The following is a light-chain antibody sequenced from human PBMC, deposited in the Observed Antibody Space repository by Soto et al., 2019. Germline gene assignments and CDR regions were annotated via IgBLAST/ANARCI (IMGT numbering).Light chain of an antibody. Sequence: IVLTQSPGTLSFSPGGRATLSCRASQSVSSSFLAWYQQIPGQAPRLLIYGASSRATGIPDRFSGSGSGTDFTLTISRLEPEDVAVYYCQQYGSSPLTFGGGTKVEIK. CDR2: GAS. CDR1: QSVSSSF. CDR3: QQYGSSPLT. V-gene: IGKV3-20*01. J-gene: IGKJ4*01.